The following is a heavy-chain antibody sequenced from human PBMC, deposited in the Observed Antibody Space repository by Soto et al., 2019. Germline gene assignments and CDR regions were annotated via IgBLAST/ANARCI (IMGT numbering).Heavy chain of an antibody. Sequence: EVQLVESGGGLVQPGGSLRLSCAAAGFTFSSYWMHWARQAPGKGLVWVSRINSDGSSTFYADSVKGRFTISRDNAKKMVYLQMNGLRVEDTAVYYCARGIQYRYGMDVWCQGTTVPVSS. D-gene: IGHD5-18*01. CDR2: INSDGSST. V-gene: IGHV3-74*01. J-gene: IGHJ6*02. CDR3: ARGIQYRYGMDV. CDR1: GFTFSSYW.